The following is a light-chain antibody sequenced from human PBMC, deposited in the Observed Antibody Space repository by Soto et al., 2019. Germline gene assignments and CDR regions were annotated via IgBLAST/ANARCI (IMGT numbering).Light chain of an antibody. CDR3: QSADSSGAYWELV. J-gene: IGLJ2*01. CDR2: KDS. CDR1: SLPKQY. Sequence: SYELTQPPSVSVSPGQTATITCSGDSLPKQYSYWYQQRPGQAPTLLIYKDSERPSGIPERFSASTSGTTVTLTIAGVQAEDEAVYFCQSADSSGAYWELVFGGGTKLTVL. V-gene: IGLV3-25*02.